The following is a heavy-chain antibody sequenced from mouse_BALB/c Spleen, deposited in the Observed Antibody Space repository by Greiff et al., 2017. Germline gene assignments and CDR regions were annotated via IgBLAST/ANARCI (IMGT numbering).Heavy chain of an antibody. CDR2: ISSGGSYT. Sequence: DVMLVESGGGLVKPGGSLKLSCAASGFTFSSYAMSWVRQTPEKRLEWVATISSGGSYTYYPDSVKGRFTISRDNAKNTLYLQMSSLRSEDTAMYYCARQTTVVPFDYWGQGTTLTVSS. CDR1: GFTFSSYA. J-gene: IGHJ2*01. CDR3: ARQTTVVPFDY. V-gene: IGHV5-9-3*01. D-gene: IGHD1-1*01.